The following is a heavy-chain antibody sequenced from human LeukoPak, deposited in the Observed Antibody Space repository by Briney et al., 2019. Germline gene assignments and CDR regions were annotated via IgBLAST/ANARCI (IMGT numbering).Heavy chain of an antibody. D-gene: IGHD3-9*01. J-gene: IGHJ3*02. CDR3: ARPQREIRYFDWSDAFDI. Sequence: ASVKVSCKASGYTFTGYYMHWVRQAPGQGLEWMGWINPNSGGTKYAQKFQGRVTMTRDKSISTAYMELNRLRSDDTAVYYCARPQREIRYFDWSDAFDIWGQGTMVTVSS. CDR2: INPNSGGT. V-gene: IGHV1-2*02. CDR1: GYTFTGYY.